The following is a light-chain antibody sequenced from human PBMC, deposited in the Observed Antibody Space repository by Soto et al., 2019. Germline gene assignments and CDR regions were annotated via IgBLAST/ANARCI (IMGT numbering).Light chain of an antibody. CDR3: LQDYNYPYT. V-gene: IGKV1-6*01. CDR1: QGIKND. Sequence: AIQLTQSPASLSASVGDRVTITCRASQGIKNDVAWYQQRPGKAPKLLIYAASSLQSGVPSRFSGSGSGTDFTLTISSLQPEDFASYYCLQDYNYPYTFGQGTKLEIK. J-gene: IGKJ2*01. CDR2: AAS.